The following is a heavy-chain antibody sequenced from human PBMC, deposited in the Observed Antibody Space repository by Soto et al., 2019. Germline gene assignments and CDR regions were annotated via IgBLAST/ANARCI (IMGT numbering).Heavy chain of an antibody. J-gene: IGHJ4*02. CDR1: GDSISSSNW. Sequence: PSEALSRTCAVSGDSISSSNWWSWVRQPPGKGLEWIGEIHHGGSTNYNPSLKSRVTISVDESKNQFSLELSSVTAADTAMYFCARTVYWNDRLNFDYWGQGILVTVSS. D-gene: IGHD1-1*01. CDR3: ARTVYWNDRLNFDY. CDR2: IHHGGST. V-gene: IGHV4-4*02.